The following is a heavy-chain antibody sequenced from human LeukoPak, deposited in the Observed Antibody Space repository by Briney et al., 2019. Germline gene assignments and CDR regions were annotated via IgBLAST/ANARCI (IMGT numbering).Heavy chain of an antibody. CDR3: ARDAAAATVRD. CDR1: GGTFGSYA. Sequence: ASVKVSCXASGGTFGSYAISWVRQAPGQGLEWMGRIIPIFGTANYAQKFQGRVTITTDESTSTAYMELSSLRSEDTAVYYCARDAAAATVRDWGQGTLVTVSS. J-gene: IGHJ4*02. CDR2: IIPIFGTA. V-gene: IGHV1-69*05. D-gene: IGHD6-13*01.